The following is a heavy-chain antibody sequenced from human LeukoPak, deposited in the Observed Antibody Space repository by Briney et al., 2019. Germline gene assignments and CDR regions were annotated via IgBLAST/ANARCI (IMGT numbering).Heavy chain of an antibody. CDR1: GGSFSSHY. J-gene: IGHJ3*02. V-gene: IGHV4-59*11. D-gene: IGHD4-17*01. Sequence: SETLSLTCTVSGGSFSSHYWSWIRQPTGKGLEWIGYISYIGSTNYNPSLKSRVTISADTSKNQFSLKLSSVTAADTAVYYCARDPTTVTKGLDIWGQGTMVTVSS. CDR3: ARDPTTVTKGLDI. CDR2: ISYIGST.